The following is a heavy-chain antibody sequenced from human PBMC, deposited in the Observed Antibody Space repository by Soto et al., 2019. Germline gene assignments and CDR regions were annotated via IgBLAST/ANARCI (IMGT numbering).Heavy chain of an antibody. CDR3: ARGRVYYGSAQGGP. D-gene: IGHD3-10*01. CDR1: GFTFSSYA. CDR2: ISYDGSNK. Sequence: GGSLRLSCAASGFTFSSYAMHWVRQAPGKGLEWVAVISYDGSNKYYADSVKGRFTISRDNSKNTLYLQMNSLRAEDTAVYYCARGRVYYGSAQGGPWGQGTLVTVYS. J-gene: IGHJ5*02. V-gene: IGHV3-30-3*01.